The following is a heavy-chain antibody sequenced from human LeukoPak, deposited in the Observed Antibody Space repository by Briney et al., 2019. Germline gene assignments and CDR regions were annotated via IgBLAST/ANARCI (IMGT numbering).Heavy chain of an antibody. D-gene: IGHD6-19*01. Sequence: AASVKVSCKASGYTFTHHGISWVRQAPGQGLEWMGWISCYNGDTHYAQKFQGRVTMTTDKSTSTAYMEVRSLRSDDTAVYYCARDPSNTSGYYAHFDNWGQGTLVTVSS. CDR2: ISCYNGDT. J-gene: IGHJ4*02. CDR3: ARDPSNTSGYYAHFDN. CDR1: GYTFTHHG. V-gene: IGHV1-18*01.